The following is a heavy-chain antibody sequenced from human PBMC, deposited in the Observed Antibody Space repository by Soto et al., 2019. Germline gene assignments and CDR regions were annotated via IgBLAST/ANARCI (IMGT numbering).Heavy chain of an antibody. CDR1: GFTFGRYA. V-gene: IGHV3-23*01. J-gene: IGHJ5*01. Sequence: EVHLLESGGGLVQPGGSLRLSCTASGFTFGRYAMTWVRQAPGRGLEGVSGITASGGRTYYADSVTGRFTISRDNSKSTLYLQMNSLRDEDTALYYCAKDTTYGDYVRWFDSWGHGTLVTVSS. CDR2: ITASGGRT. D-gene: IGHD4-17*01. CDR3: AKDTTYGDYVRWFDS.